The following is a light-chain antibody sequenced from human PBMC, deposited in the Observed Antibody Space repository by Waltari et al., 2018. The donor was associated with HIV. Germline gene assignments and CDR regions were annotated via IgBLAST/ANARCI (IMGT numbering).Light chain of an antibody. CDR2: EVS. Sequence: QSALTQPASVSESPGKSITNHCTGTSHDVCASNFVSLSQQHPGKVPELIILEVSNRPSGISGRFSGSNSGNTASLTISGLRAEDEADYYCSSFTRRNNVIFGGGTKLTVL. V-gene: IGLV2-14*01. J-gene: IGLJ2*01. CDR3: SSFTRRNNVI. CDR1: SHDVCASNF.